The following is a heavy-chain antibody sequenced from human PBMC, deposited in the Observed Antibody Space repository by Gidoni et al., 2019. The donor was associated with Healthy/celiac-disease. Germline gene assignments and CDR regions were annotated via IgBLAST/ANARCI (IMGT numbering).Heavy chain of an antibody. J-gene: IGHJ4*02. D-gene: IGHD7-27*01. CDR3: AKDSVALTVLFDY. V-gene: IGHV3-30*18. Sequence: QVQLVESGGGVVQPARSLRLSCAASGFPFSSYVMHWVRQAPGKVLEWVAVISDDGSNKYDAGSVKGRFTISRDNSKNTRYLQMNSLRAEDTAVFYCAKDSVALTVLFDYWGQGTLVTVSS. CDR2: ISDDGSNK. CDR1: GFPFSSYV.